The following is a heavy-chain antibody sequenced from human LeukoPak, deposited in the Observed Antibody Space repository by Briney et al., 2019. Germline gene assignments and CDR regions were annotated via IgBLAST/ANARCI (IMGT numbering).Heavy chain of an antibody. CDR3: ARVSISGYGFDF. D-gene: IGHD6-19*01. Sequence: GGSLRLSCAASGFTFSSYAMSWARQAPGKGPVWVSRINNDGSGTTYADSVKGRFTISRDNAKDLLYLQMNSLRAEDTAVYYCARVSISGYGFDFWGQGTMVTVSS. V-gene: IGHV3-74*01. J-gene: IGHJ3*01. CDR2: INNDGSGT. CDR1: GFTFSSYA.